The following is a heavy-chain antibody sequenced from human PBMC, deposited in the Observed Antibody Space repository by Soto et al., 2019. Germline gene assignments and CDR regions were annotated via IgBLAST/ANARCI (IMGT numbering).Heavy chain of an antibody. D-gene: IGHD3-10*01. CDR1: GYSFTSHG. J-gene: IGHJ6*02. Sequence: QVQLVQSGAEVKKPGASVKVSCKASGYSFTSHGISWVRQAPGQGLEWMGWISAYNGNTNYAQKHRGRVTMTTDTSTSPDYMELSSLRSDDTAVYYCARDNGFGESDVWGQGTTVTVS. V-gene: IGHV1-18*01. CDR2: ISAYNGNT. CDR3: ARDNGFGESDV.